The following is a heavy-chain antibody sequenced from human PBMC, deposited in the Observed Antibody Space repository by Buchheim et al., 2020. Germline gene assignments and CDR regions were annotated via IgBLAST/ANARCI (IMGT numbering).Heavy chain of an antibody. CDR2: LYNSGST. J-gene: IGHJ4*02. CDR1: GVSISDYY. Sequence: QEQLQESGPGLVEPSETLSLTCTVSGVSISDYYWSWIRQPPGKGLEWIGYLYNSGSTNFNPSLKSRVTISVDTSKNQFSLNLSSVTAADTAVYYCAGDYFDSSGYSDYWGQGTL. D-gene: IGHD3-22*01. CDR3: AGDYFDSSGYSDY. V-gene: IGHV4-59*01.